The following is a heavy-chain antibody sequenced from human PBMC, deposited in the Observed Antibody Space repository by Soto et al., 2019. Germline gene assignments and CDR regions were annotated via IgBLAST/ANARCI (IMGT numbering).Heavy chain of an antibody. V-gene: IGHV4-59*01. Sequence: PSETLSLTCAVYGGSFSGYYWSWIRQPPGKGLEWIGYIYYSGSTNYNPSLKSRVTISVDTSKNQFSLKLSSVTAADTAVYYCARDRSSSSGAYYYYYMDVWGKGTTVTVSS. CDR2: IYYSGST. D-gene: IGHD6-6*01. J-gene: IGHJ6*03. CDR1: GGSFSGYY. CDR3: ARDRSSSSGAYYYYYMDV.